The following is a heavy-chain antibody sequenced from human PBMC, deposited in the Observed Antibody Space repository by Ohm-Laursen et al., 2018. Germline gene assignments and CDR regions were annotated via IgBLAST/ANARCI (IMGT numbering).Heavy chain of an antibody. CDR2: ISYDGSNK. V-gene: IGHV3-30*18. Sequence: SLRLSCTASGFTFSSYGMHWVRQAPGKGLEWVAVISYDGSNKYYADSVKGRFTISRDNSKNTLYLQMNSLRAEDTAVYYCAKDPYYGSALWGQGTLVTVSS. CDR1: GFTFSSYG. D-gene: IGHD3-10*01. J-gene: IGHJ4*02. CDR3: AKDPYYGSAL.